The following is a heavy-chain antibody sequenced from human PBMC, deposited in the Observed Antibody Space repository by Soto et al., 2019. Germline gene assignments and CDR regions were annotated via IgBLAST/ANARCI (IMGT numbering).Heavy chain of an antibody. D-gene: IGHD2-21*01. J-gene: IGHJ5*02. CDR1: GGSIFNYF. CDR2: ISHTGQT. Sequence: SETLSLTCRISGGSIFNYFWTWIRQSPGKRLEWIGDISHTGQTNYNPSLKSRVTLSVDISENEFSLTLASVTPADSALYFCARESSSIYDRHFRLDPWGQGTLVTVS. CDR3: ARESSSIYDRHFRLDP. V-gene: IGHV4-59*01.